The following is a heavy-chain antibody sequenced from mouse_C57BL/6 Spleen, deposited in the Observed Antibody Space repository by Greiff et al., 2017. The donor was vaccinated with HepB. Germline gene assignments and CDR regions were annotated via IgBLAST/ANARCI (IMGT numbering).Heavy chain of an antibody. Sequence: EVQLQQSGPGLVKPSQSLSLTCSVTGYSITSGYYWNWIRQFPGNKLEWMGYISYDGSNNYNPSLKNRISITRDTSKNQFFLKLNSVTTEDTATYYCARDGGYGNHWYFDVWGTGTTVTVSS. D-gene: IGHD2-1*01. CDR2: ISYDGSN. J-gene: IGHJ1*03. CDR3: ARDGGYGNHWYFDV. CDR1: GYSITSGYY. V-gene: IGHV3-6*01.